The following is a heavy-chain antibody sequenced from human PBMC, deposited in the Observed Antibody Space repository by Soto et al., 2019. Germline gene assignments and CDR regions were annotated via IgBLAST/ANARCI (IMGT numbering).Heavy chain of an antibody. D-gene: IGHD1-26*01. CDR1: GFTFDEYG. CDR3: ARDFEVGTYDH. CDR2: INWNGANT. Sequence: EVQLVESGGTVVRPGGSLRLSCAASGFTFDEYGMTWVRQAPGKGLEWVSGINWNGANTQYADSVRGRFTISRDNAKYSLYLQMNGLRAEDTAFYYCARDFEVGTYDHWGQGTLVTVSS. V-gene: IGHV3-20*04. J-gene: IGHJ4*02.